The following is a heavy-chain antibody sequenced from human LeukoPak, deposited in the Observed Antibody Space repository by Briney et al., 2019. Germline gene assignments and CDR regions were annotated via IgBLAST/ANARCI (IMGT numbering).Heavy chain of an antibody. CDR2: IYYSGST. J-gene: IGHJ6*02. D-gene: IGHD1-1*01. CDR3: ARSSRGTSDYYGMDV. V-gene: IGHV4-59*01. CDR1: GGSISSYY. Sequence: PSETLSLTCTVSGGSISSYYWSWIRQPPGKGLEWIGYIYYSGSTNYNPSLKSRVTISVDTSQNHFSLKLSSVTAADTAVYYCARSSRGTSDYYGMDVWGQGTTVTVSS.